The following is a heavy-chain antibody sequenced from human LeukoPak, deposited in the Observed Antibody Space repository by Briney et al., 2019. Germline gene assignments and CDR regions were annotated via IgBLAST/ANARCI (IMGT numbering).Heavy chain of an antibody. J-gene: IGHJ4*02. V-gene: IGHV3-48*02. D-gene: IGHD6-13*01. CDR3: ARGPRYSFY. Sequence: GGSLRLSCVVSGFTFSSYSFNWVRQTPEKGLEWVAYITGSSSTILYADAVKGRFTISRDQANNTLYLQMNTLRDEDTAVYYCARGPRYSFYWGQGTLVTVSS. CDR1: GFTFSSYS. CDR2: ITGSSSTI.